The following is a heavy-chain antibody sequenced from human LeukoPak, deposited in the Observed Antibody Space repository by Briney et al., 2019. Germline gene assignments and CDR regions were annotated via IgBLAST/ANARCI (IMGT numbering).Heavy chain of an antibody. CDR3: ARRTIMSSGWYEEFDY. Sequence: PSETLSLTCTVSGGSISSSSYYWGWIRQPPGKGLEWIGSIYYSGSTYYNLSLKSRVTISVDTSKNQFSLKLSSVTAADTAVYYCARRTIMSSGWYEEFDYWGQGTLVTVSS. CDR1: GGSISSSSYY. CDR2: IYYSGST. V-gene: IGHV4-39*01. D-gene: IGHD6-19*01. J-gene: IGHJ4*02.